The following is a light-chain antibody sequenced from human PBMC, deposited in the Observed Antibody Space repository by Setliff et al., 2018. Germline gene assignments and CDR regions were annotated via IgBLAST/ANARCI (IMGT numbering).Light chain of an antibody. J-gene: IGLJ1*01. V-gene: IGLV2-14*01. CDR3: SSYTSSSTLYV. Sequence: QSVLTQPASVSGSPGQSITISCTGTSSDIGGYNYVSWYQQHSGKAPKLMIYEVSNRPSGVSNRFSGSKSGNTASLSISGLQAEDEADYYCSSYTSSSTLYVFGTGTKGTV. CDR2: EVS. CDR1: SSDIGGYNY.